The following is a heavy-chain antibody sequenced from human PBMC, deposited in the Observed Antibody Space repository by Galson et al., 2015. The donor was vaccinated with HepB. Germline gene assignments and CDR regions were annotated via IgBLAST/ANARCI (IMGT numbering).Heavy chain of an antibody. CDR2: INQDGSEK. Sequence: SLRLSCAASGFTFRSYWMSWVRQAPGKGLEWVANINQDGSEKYYVDSVKGRFTISRDNSKNTLYLQMGSLRAEDMAVYYCARGRVVPAARYYMDVWGKGTTVTVSS. J-gene: IGHJ6*03. D-gene: IGHD2-2*01. CDR3: ARGRVVPAARYYMDV. CDR1: GFTFRSYW. V-gene: IGHV3-7*01.